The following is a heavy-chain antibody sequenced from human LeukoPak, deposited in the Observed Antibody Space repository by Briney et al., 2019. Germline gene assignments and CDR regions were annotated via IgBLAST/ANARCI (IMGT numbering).Heavy chain of an antibody. V-gene: IGHV4-59*01. D-gene: IGHD6-19*01. J-gene: IGHJ4*02. CDR1: GDSINNYY. CDR3: ARHGSSGWDTNFDY. CDR2: IYYSGST. Sequence: SETLSLTCTISGDSINNYYWSWIRQPPGKGLEWIGYIYYSGSTNYNPSLKSRVTISVDTSKNQFSLKLASVTAADTAVYYCARHGSSGWDTNFDYWGQGTLVTVSS.